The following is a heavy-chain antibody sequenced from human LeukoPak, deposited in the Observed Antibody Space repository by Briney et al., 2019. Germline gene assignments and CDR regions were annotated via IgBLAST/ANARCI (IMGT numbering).Heavy chain of an antibody. CDR1: GYTFTSYD. D-gene: IGHD1-26*01. CDR3: VRVVGAIDY. J-gene: IGHJ4*02. Sequence: GASVKVSCKASGYTFTSYDINWVRQATGQGPEWMGWMNPNSGYSGHAQKFQGRVTMTRHTSISTAYMELSSLRSEDTAVYYCVRVVGAIDYWGQGTLVTVSS. CDR2: MNPNSGYS. V-gene: IGHV1-8*01.